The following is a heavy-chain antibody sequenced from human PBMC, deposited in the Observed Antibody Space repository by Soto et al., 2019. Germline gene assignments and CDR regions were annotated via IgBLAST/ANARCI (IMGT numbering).Heavy chain of an antibody. Sequence: VQLVQSGAEVKKPGASVKVSCKASGYTFTSYDINWVRQATGQGLEWMGWMNPNSGNTGYAQKFQGRVTMTRNTSISTAYMELSSLRSEDTAVYYCATTSHYDFWSGWQYYFDYWGQGTLVTVSS. V-gene: IGHV1-8*01. CDR1: GYTFTSYD. CDR3: ATTSHYDFWSGWQYYFDY. J-gene: IGHJ4*02. D-gene: IGHD3-3*01. CDR2: MNPNSGNT.